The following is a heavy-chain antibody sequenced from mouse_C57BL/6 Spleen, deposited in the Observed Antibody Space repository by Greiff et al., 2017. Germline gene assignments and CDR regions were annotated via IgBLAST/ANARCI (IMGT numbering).Heavy chain of an antibody. Sequence: EVQLQQSGPELVKPGASVKITCKASGYTFTDYNMDWVKQSHGKSLEWIGDINPNNGGTNYNQKFKGKATLTVDKSSSTAYMEIRSLTSDDTAVYYCTRLGIYYDYDGAMDYWGQGTSVTVSS. V-gene: IGHV1-18*01. CDR3: TRLGIYYDYDGAMDY. CDR1: GYTFTDYN. D-gene: IGHD2-4*01. J-gene: IGHJ4*01. CDR2: INPNNGGT.